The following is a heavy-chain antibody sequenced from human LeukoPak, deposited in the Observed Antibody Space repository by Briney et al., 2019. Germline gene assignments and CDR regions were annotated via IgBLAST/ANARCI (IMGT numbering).Heavy chain of an antibody. Sequence: PGGSLRLSCAASGSTFSSYAMGWVRQAPGKGLEWVSAISGSGGSTYYADSVKGRFTISRDNSKNTLYLQMNSLRAEDTAVYYCAKTGIAAAGTRVLAFDIWGQGTMVTVSS. V-gene: IGHV3-23*01. J-gene: IGHJ3*02. CDR3: AKTGIAAAGTRVLAFDI. CDR1: GSTFSSYA. D-gene: IGHD6-13*01. CDR2: ISGSGGST.